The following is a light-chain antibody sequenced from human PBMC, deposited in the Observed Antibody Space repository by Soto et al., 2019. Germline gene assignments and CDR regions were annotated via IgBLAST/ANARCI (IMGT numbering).Light chain of an antibody. CDR2: WAS. V-gene: IGKV4-1*01. Sequence: DIVMTQSPDSLSVSLGERATINCKSSQTVLYSSNNKNHLAWYQQRPGQPPKLLFSWASTRESGVPDRFSASGSGTDFTLSIGSVQAEDAAVYYCQQYYTTPRPFGQANKVDNK. CDR1: QTVLYSSNNKNH. CDR3: QQYYTTPRP. J-gene: IGKJ1*01.